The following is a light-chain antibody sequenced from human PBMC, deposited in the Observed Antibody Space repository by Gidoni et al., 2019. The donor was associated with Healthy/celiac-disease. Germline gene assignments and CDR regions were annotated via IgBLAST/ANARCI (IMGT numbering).Light chain of an antibody. J-gene: IGKJ4*01. V-gene: IGKV3-15*01. CDR1: QSVSSN. CDR2: GAS. Sequence: EIVITQPPATLSVSPGERATLSSRASQSVSSNLAWYQQKPGQAPRLLIYGASTRATGIPARFSGSGSGTEFTLTISSLQSEDFAVYYCQQYNNWPRLTFGGGTKVEIK. CDR3: QQYNNWPRLT.